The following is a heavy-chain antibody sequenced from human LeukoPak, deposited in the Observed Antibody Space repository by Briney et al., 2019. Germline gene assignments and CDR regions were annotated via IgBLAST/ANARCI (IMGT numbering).Heavy chain of an antibody. D-gene: IGHD3-10*01. J-gene: IGHJ3*02. CDR1: GGSISSYY. CDR3: ANPSRSGSGSSDAFDI. Sequence: PSETLSLTCTVSGGSISSYYWSWIRQPPGKGLEWIGHIYYSGSTNYNPSLKSRVTISVDTSKNQFSLKLNSVTAADTAVYYCANPSRSGSGSSDAFDIWGQGTMVTVSS. V-gene: IGHV4-59*08. CDR2: IYYSGST.